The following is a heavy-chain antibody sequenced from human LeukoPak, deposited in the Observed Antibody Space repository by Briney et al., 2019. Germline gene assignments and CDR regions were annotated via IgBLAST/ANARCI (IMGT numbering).Heavy chain of an antibody. CDR3: ARGSAYCGGDCYSFSSGWFDP. J-gene: IGHJ5*02. CDR1: GGTFSSYA. CDR2: IIPIFGTA. V-gene: IGHV1-69*13. D-gene: IGHD2-21*02. Sequence: AASVKVSCKASGGTFSSYAISWVRQAPGQGLEWMGGIIPIFGTANYAQKFQGRVTITADESTSTAYMELSSLRSEDTAVYYCARGSAYCGGDCYSFSSGWFDPWGQGTLVTVSS.